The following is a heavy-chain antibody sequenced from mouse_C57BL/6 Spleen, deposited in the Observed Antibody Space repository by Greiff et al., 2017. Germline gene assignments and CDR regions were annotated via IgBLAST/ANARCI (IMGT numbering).Heavy chain of an antibody. V-gene: IGHV1-66*01. J-gene: IGHJ1*03. CDR2: IYPGSGNT. D-gene: IGHD4-1*01. CDR3: ARNWDVGYFDV. CDR1: GYSFTSYY. Sequence: VQLQQSGPELVKPGASVKISCKASGYSFTSYYIHWVKQRPGQGLEWIGWIYPGSGNTKYNEKFKGKATLTADTSSSTAYMQLSSLTSEDSAVYYCARNWDVGYFDVWGTGTTVTVSS.